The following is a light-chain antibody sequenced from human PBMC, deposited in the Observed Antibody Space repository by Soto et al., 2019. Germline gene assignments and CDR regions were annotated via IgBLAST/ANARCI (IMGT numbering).Light chain of an antibody. V-gene: IGLV2-14*01. CDR3: RSYTSRRALYV. Sequence: QSALTQPASVSGSPGQSITISCSGTSSDIGGYNYVSWYQQHPGKAPKVMIYEVSNRPSGVSNRFSGSKSGNTASLTISGLQAEDEADYSCRSYTSRRALYVFASGTKVIVL. CDR1: SSDIGGYNY. CDR2: EVS. J-gene: IGLJ1*01.